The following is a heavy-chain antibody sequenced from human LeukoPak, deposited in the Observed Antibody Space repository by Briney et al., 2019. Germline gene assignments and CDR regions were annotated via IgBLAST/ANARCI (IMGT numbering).Heavy chain of an antibody. CDR1: GLTLSSYG. J-gene: IGHJ4*02. V-gene: IGHV3-33*06. CDR2: IWYDGSNK. Sequence: GGSLRLSCAASGLTLSSYGMHWVRQAPGKGLEWVAVIWYDGSNKYYADSVKGRFTISRDNSKNTLYLQMNSLRAEDTAVYYCAKDRQGGSGSYYNDYWGQGTLVTVSS. D-gene: IGHD3-10*01. CDR3: AKDRQGGSGSYYNDY.